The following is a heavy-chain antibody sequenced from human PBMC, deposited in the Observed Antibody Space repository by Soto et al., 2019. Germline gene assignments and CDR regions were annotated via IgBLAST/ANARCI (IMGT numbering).Heavy chain of an antibody. CDR1: GYPFTGSY. Sequence: GAPVKVSCKASGYPFTGSYMHGDRQAPGQGLEWMGWFTPNSGGTNYAQKFQGWVTTTRYTSISTAYMELSRLRSHDTAVYYCARDEGPTVAATSSHRLSSSYYYGMDVCGQRTTGTVAS. V-gene: IGHV1-2*04. J-gene: IGHJ6*02. CDR2: FTPNSGGT. CDR3: ARDEGPTVAATSSHRLSSSYYYGMDV. D-gene: IGHD2-15*01.